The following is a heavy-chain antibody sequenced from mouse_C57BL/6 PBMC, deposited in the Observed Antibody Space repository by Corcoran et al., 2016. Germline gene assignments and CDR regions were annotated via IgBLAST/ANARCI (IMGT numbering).Heavy chain of an antibody. D-gene: IGHD2-5*01. Sequence: EVQLQQSGPELVKPGASGKKSCKASGYTFNDYYMNWVKQSHGKSLEWIGDINPNNGGTSYNQKLKGKATLTVDKSSSTAYMELRSLTSEDSAVYYCARTDSNYAWFAYWGQGTLVTVSA. CDR2: INPNNGGT. CDR3: ARTDSNYAWFAY. CDR1: GYTFNDYY. V-gene: IGHV1-26*01. J-gene: IGHJ3*01.